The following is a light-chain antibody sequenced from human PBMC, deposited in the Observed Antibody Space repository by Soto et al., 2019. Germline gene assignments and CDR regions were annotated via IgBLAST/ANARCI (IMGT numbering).Light chain of an antibody. CDR1: SSDGGGYNY. CDR2: DVS. Sequence: QSVRKRPAYVSWAAGQSITISCTGNSSDGGGYNYVSWYQQHPGKAPKLMIYDVSNRPSGVSNRFSGSKSGNTASLTISGLQAEEEADYYCSSYTSSSTLRDVFGTGTKVTVL. V-gene: IGLV2-14*01. CDR3: SSYTSSSTLRDV. J-gene: IGLJ1*01.